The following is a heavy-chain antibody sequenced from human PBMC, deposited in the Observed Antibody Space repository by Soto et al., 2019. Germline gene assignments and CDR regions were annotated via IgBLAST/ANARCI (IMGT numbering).Heavy chain of an antibody. CDR2: INPSGGST. Sequence: QVQLVQSGAEVKKPGASVKVSCKASGYTFTSYYMHWVRQAPGQGLEWMGIINPSGGSTSYAQKFQGRFTMTRDTSTSTVYMELSSLRSEDTAVYYCAMGYCSGGSCPPCDAFDIWGQGTMVTVSS. D-gene: IGHD2-15*01. V-gene: IGHV1-46*03. CDR3: AMGYCSGGSCPPCDAFDI. J-gene: IGHJ3*02. CDR1: GYTFTSYY.